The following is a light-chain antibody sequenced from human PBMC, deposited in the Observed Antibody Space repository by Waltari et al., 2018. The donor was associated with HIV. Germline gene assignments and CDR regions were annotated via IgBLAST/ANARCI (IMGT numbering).Light chain of an antibody. J-gene: IGLJ3*02. Sequence: QSVLTQPPSVSAAPGQKVFISCSGSSPNIGNNYVSWYQQLPGSAPKLLIYDTYKRPSGIPERFSGSKSGTSATLAITGLQTGDEADYYGVTCDFSLSVVVFGGGTRLTVL. CDR2: DTY. CDR1: SPNIGNNY. CDR3: VTCDFSLSVVV. V-gene: IGLV1-51*01.